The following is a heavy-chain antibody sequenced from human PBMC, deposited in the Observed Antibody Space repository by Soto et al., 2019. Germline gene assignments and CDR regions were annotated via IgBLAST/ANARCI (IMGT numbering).Heavy chain of an antibody. CDR1: GYDFTNYW. CDR2: IHPVESHP. J-gene: IGHJ5*02. Sequence: EVQLVQSGAEVKKPGESLNISCKGFGYDFTNYWIAWVRQVPGKGLEWMGIIHPVESHPTYSPSFQGQVTISVDKSINTAYLQWSSLKASDTAMYYCARRRPDYGLGTSTFDPWGQGTRVTVSS. CDR3: ARRRPDYGLGTSTFDP. D-gene: IGHD3-10*01. V-gene: IGHV5-51*01.